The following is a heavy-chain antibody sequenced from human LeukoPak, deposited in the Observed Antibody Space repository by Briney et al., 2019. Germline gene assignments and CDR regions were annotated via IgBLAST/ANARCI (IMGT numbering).Heavy chain of an antibody. CDR2: ISGSGGST. CDR1: GFTFSSYA. V-gene: IGHV3-23*01. Sequence: GGSLRLSCAASGFTFSSYAMSWVRQAPGKGLEWVSAISGSGGSTYYADSVKGRFSISRDNSKNTLYLQMNSLRAEDTAVYYCAKGACSSTSCYSYYYYYYGMDVWGQGTTVTVSS. CDR3: AKGACSSTSCYSYYYYYYGMDV. D-gene: IGHD2-2*01. J-gene: IGHJ6*02.